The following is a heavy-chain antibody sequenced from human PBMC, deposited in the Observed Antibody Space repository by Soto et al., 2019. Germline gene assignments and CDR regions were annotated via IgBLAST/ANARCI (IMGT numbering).Heavy chain of an antibody. V-gene: IGHV1-46*01. CDR2: INPSGGST. CDR1: GYTFTSYY. J-gene: IGHJ6*02. D-gene: IGHD3-10*01. CDR3: ARDGPYYGSGSYYNNYYYYGMDV. Sequence: GASVKVSCKASGYTFTSYYMHWVRQAPGQGLEWMGIINPSGGSTSYAQKFQGRVTMPRDTSTSTVYMELSSLRSEDTAVYYCARDGPYYGSGSYYNNYYYYGMDVWGQGTTVTVSS.